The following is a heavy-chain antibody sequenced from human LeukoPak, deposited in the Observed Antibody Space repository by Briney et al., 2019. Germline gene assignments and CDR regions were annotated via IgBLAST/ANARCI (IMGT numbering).Heavy chain of an antibody. CDR1: GFTFSSYA. CDR2: ISGSGGST. V-gene: IGHV3-23*01. J-gene: IGHJ6*03. CDR3: ARRDYRYYYMDV. Sequence: GGSLRLSCAASGFTFSSYAMSWVRQAPGKGLEWVSAISGSGGSTYYADSVKGRFTISRDNAKNSLYLQMNSLSAEDTAVYYCARRDYRYYYMDVWGKGTTVTVSS.